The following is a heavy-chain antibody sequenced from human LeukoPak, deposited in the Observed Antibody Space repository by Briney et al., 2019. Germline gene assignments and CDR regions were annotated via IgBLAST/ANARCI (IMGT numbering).Heavy chain of an antibody. CDR3: AREKINTVTTAWFDP. CDR1: XXXXSSNX. J-gene: IGHJ5*02. D-gene: IGHD4-17*01. Sequence: PGGSLRLSCAASXXXXSSNXMSWVRXAPXXXXXXXXVIYSGGSTYYADSVKGRFTISGDNSKNTLYLQMNSLRAEDTAVYYCAREKINTVTTAWFDPWGQGTLVTVSS. V-gene: IGHV3-53*01. CDR2: IYSGGST.